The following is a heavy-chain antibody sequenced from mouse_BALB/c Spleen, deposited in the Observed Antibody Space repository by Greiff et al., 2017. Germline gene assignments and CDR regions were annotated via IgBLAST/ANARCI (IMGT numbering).Heavy chain of an antibody. CDR2: ISYSGST. J-gene: IGHJ1*01. CDR1: GYSITSDYA. V-gene: IGHV3-2*02. CDR3: ARKTGSSRGYFDV. Sequence: EVKLLESGPGLVKPSQSLSLTCTVTGYSITSDYAWNWIRQFPGNKLEWMGYISYSGSTSYNPSLKSRISITRDTSKNQFFLQLNSVTTEDTATYYCARKTGSSRGYFDVWGAGTTVTVSS.